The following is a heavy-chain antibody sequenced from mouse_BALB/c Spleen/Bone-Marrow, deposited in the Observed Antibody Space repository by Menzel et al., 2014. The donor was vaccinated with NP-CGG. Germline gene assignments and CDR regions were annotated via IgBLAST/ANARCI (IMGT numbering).Heavy chain of an antibody. J-gene: IGHJ2*01. CDR1: GYTFTSYW. V-gene: IGHV1S16*01. Sequence: QVQLQQSGAELVKPGASVKLSCKASGYTFTSYWMHWVKLRPGQGFEWIGEINPSTGGTNYNEKFKRKATLTVDKSSSAAYRPRSARTSEATPIYYCTVGMFDDWGQWTTLTVSS. CDR2: INPSTGGT. CDR3: TVGMFDD.